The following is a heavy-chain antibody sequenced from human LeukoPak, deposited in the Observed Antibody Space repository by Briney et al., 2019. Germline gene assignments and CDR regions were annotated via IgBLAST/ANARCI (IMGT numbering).Heavy chain of an antibody. CDR1: GFTFSSYA. V-gene: IGHV3-23*01. J-gene: IGHJ3*02. Sequence: PGGSLRLSCAASGFTFSSYAMSWVRQAPGKGLEWVSAISGSGGSTYYADSVKGRFTISRDNSKNTLYLQMNSLRAEDTAVYYCAKDGEQWLVRGGAFDIWGQGTMVTVSS. CDR2: ISGSGGST. CDR3: AKDGEQWLVRGGAFDI. D-gene: IGHD6-19*01.